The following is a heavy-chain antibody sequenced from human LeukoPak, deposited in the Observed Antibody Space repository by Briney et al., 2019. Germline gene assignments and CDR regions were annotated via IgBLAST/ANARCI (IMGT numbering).Heavy chain of an antibody. CDR2: ISNYNGNT. J-gene: IGHJ3*01. CDR1: GYTFINYG. Sequence: ASVKVSCKAFGYTFINYGISWVRQAPGQGLEWMGWISNYNGNTNSAQKLQGRVTSTTDTSTSTAYMELRSLRSDDTAVYYCARDFNYDFRGGDAFDLWGQGTVITVSS. D-gene: IGHD3-3*01. V-gene: IGHV1-18*01. CDR3: ARDFNYDFRGGDAFDL.